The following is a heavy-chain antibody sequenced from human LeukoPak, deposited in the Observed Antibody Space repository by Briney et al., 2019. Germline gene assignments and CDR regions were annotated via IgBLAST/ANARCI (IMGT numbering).Heavy chain of an antibody. Sequence: ASVKVSCKASGYIFTGHYMQWVRQAPREGLEWMGCINVNSGRKKYAPKFEGRVTMTRDTSKTTAYMELRGLRSDDTAVYYCARERESSGPSSLDPWGQGTLVTVSS. CDR1: GYIFTGHY. V-gene: IGHV1-2*02. CDR2: INVNSGRK. J-gene: IGHJ5*02. CDR3: ARERESSGPSSLDP. D-gene: IGHD3-22*01.